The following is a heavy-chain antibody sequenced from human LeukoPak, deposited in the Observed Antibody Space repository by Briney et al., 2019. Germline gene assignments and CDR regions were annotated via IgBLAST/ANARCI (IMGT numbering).Heavy chain of an antibody. CDR1: GFTFRDYW. CDR3: ARDRGPYSSSSVWFDP. D-gene: IGHD6-6*01. CDR2: ISSSGSTI. J-gene: IGHJ5*02. V-gene: IGHV3-48*04. Sequence: GGSLRLSCAASGFTFRDYWMTWVRQAPGKGLEWVSYISSSGSTIYYADSVKGRFTISRDNAKNSLYLQMNSLRAEDTAVYYCARDRGPYSSSSVWFDPWGQGTLVTVSS.